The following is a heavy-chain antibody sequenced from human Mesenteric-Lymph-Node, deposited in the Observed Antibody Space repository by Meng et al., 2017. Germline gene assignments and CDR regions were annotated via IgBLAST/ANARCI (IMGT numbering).Heavy chain of an antibody. J-gene: IGHJ4*02. V-gene: IGHV1-69*13. CDR1: GGTFSSYA. D-gene: IGHD3-10*01. Sequence: SVKVSCKASGGTFSSYAISWVRQAPGQGLEWMGGIIPIFGTANYAQKFQGRVTITADESTSTAYMELSSLRSEDTAVYYCARGVRAEYYYGSGSYDCWGQGTLVTVSS. CDR2: IIPIFGTA. CDR3: ARGVRAEYYYGSGSYDC.